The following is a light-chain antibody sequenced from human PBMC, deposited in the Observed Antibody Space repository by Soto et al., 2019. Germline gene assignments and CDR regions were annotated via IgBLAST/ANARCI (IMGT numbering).Light chain of an antibody. CDR3: QHYNGWPLYT. CDR2: GAS. Sequence: EIVMTQSPVTLSVSPGERATLSCRASQDVKTNLAWYQQKPGQAPRLLIYGASTRATGIAARFSGTGSGTQFTLTISNLQSGDFAVYYCQHYNGWPLYTFGQGTKLDSK. J-gene: IGKJ2*01. V-gene: IGKV3-15*01. CDR1: QDVKTN.